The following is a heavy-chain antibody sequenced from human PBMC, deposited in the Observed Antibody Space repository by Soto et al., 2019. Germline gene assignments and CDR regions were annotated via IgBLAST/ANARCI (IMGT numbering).Heavy chain of an antibody. J-gene: IGHJ5*02. V-gene: IGHV3-23*01. CDR3: AKADNWNPNRNWFDP. D-gene: IGHD1-20*01. CDR1: GFTFSSYA. Sequence: PGGSLRLSCAASGFTFSSYAMSWVRQAPGKGLEWVSAISGSGGSTYYADSVKGRFTISRDNSKNTLYLQMNSLRAEDTAVYYCAKADNWNPNRNWFDPWGQGTLVTVSS. CDR2: ISGSGGST.